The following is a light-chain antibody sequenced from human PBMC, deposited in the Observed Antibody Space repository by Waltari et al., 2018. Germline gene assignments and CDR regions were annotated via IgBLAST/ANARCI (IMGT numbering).Light chain of an antibody. CDR1: QSVSSD. CDR2: GAS. V-gene: IGKV3-15*01. J-gene: IGKJ1*01. CDR3: QQYSDWPQT. Sequence: EIVMTQSPATLSVSPEERATLSCWASQSVSSDLAWYQHKPGQAPRLLIYGASTRATGIPATFSGSGSGTEFTLTISSLQSDDFAFYYCQQYSDWPQTFGQGTKVEIK.